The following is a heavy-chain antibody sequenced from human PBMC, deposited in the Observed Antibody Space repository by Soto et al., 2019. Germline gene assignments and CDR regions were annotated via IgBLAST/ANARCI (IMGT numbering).Heavy chain of an antibody. Sequence: EVQLVESGGGLVQPGGSLRLSCAASGFTVSSNYMSWVRQAPGKGLEWVSVIYSGGSTYYADSVKGRFTISRDNSKNTLDLQMNSLRAEDTAVYYCAREACDILTGYPIGAFDIWGQGTMVTVSS. J-gene: IGHJ3*02. CDR1: GFTVSSNY. CDR3: AREACDILTGYPIGAFDI. V-gene: IGHV3-66*01. CDR2: IYSGGST. D-gene: IGHD3-9*01.